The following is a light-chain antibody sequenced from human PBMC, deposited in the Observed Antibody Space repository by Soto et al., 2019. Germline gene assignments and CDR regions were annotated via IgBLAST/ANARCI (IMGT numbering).Light chain of an antibody. V-gene: IGKV3-20*01. CDR1: QSIYTK. J-gene: IGKJ2*01. CDR2: DAS. CDR3: QQYAGSLYT. Sequence: EIVLTQSPGTLSLSPGEGATLSCRASQSIYTKLAWYQKKSGQAPRLLIYDASTRAYGIPDRFSGSGSGTDFSLTISRLEPEDFAVYYCQQYAGSLYTFAQGTNVDIK.